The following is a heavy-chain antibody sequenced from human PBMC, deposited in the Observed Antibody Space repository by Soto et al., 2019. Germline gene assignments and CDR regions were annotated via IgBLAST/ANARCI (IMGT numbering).Heavy chain of an antibody. CDR1: GGSISSYY. D-gene: IGHD5-12*01. Sequence: SETLSLTCTVSGGSISSYYWSWIRQPPGKGLEWIGYIYYSGSTNYNPSLKSRVTISVDTSKNQFSLKLSSVTAADTAVYYCARARVSYYYYYMDVWGKGTTVTVSS. CDR3: ARARVSYYYYYMDV. CDR2: IYYSGST. V-gene: IGHV4-59*01. J-gene: IGHJ6*03.